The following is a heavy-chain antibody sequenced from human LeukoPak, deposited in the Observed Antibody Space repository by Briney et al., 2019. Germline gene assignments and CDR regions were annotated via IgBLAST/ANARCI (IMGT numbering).Heavy chain of an antibody. CDR3: ATLVTVTTPEGPWFDY. D-gene: IGHD4-17*01. CDR1: GFTFSSYA. J-gene: IGHJ4*02. Sequence: GGSLRLSCAASGFTFSSYAMSWVRQAPGKGLEWVSVIYSGGSTYYADSVKGRFTISRDNSKNTLYLQMNSLRAEDTAVYYCATLVTVTTPEGPWFDYWGQGTLVTVSS. CDR2: IYSGGST. V-gene: IGHV3-66*04.